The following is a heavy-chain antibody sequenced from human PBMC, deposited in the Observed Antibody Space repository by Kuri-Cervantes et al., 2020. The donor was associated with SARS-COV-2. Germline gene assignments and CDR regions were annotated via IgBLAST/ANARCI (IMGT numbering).Heavy chain of an antibody. V-gene: IGHV4-34*01. CDR1: GGSFSGYY. CDR3: ARGSPPGGYSYGYTRKYYYYGMDL. Sequence: SETPSLTCAVYGGSFSGYYWSWIRQPPGKGLEWIGEINHSGSTNYNPSLKSRVTISVDTSKNQFSLKLSSVTAADTAVYYCARGSPPGGYSYGYTRKYYYYGMDLWGQGTTVTVSS. D-gene: IGHD5-18*01. J-gene: IGHJ6*02. CDR2: INHSGST.